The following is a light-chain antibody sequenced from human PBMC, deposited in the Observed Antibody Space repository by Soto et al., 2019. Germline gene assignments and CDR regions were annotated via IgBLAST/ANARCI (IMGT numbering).Light chain of an antibody. CDR3: QQYNSYPLT. Sequence: DIQLTQSPSTLSASVGYRVTLTXLASQSISSWLAWYQQKPGKAPKLLIYKASSLESGVPSRFSGSGSGTEFTLTISSLQPDDFATYYCQQYNSYPLTFGGGTKVDIK. J-gene: IGKJ4*01. V-gene: IGKV1-5*03. CDR2: KAS. CDR1: QSISSW.